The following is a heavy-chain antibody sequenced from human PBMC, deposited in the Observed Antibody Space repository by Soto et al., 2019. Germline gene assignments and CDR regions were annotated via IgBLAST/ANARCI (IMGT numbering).Heavy chain of an antibody. CDR1: GYTFTSYY. D-gene: IGHD3-9*01. Sequence: ASVKVSCKASGYTFTSYYMHWVRQAPGQGLEWMGIINPSGGSTSYAQKFQGRVTMTRDTSTSTVYMELSSLRSEDTAVYYCARETVPVLRYFDWTTYYYYGMDVWGQGTTVTVSS. V-gene: IGHV1-46*01. CDR3: ARETVPVLRYFDWTTYYYYGMDV. J-gene: IGHJ6*02. CDR2: INPSGGST.